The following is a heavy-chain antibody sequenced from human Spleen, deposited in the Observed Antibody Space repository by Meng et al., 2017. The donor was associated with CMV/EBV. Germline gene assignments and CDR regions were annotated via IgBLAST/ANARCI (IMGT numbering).Heavy chain of an antibody. J-gene: IGHJ4*02. D-gene: IGHD4-17*01. V-gene: IGHV4-39*01. Sequence: SETLSLTCTVSGGSISSSSYYWGWLRQPPGKGLEWIGSIYYSGNTYYHPPLKSRVTISVDSFKDQFSLKLSSVTAADTAVYYCAVGARAVDSWGQGTLVTVSS. CDR3: AVGARAVDS. CDR2: IYYSGNT. CDR1: GGSISSSSYY.